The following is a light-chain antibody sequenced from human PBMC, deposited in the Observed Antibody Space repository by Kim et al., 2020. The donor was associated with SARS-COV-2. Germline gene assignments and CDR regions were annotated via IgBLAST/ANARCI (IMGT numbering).Light chain of an antibody. J-gene: IGKJ1*01. CDR3: QQYGSSRWT. V-gene: IGKV3-20*01. Sequence: SPGERATLACRASQSVSSNYVAWYQQKRGQAPRLLMYDGSTRATGIPDRFSGSGSGTDFTLTISRLEPEDFAVYYCQQYGSSRWTFGQGTKVDIK. CDR2: DGS. CDR1: QSVSSNY.